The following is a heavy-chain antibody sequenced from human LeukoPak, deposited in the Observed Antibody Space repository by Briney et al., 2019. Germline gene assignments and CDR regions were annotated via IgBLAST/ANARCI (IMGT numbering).Heavy chain of an antibody. J-gene: IGHJ6*02. CDR1: GFTFDDYA. CDR3: AKATGDRPYYYYYGMDV. CDR2: ISWNSGSI. D-gene: IGHD7-27*01. Sequence: GGSLRLSCAASGFTFDDYAMHWVRQAPGKGLEWVSGISWNSGSIGYADSVKGRFTISRDNAKNSLYLQMNSLRAEDTALYYCAKATGDRPYYYYYGMDVWGQGTTVTVSS. V-gene: IGHV3-9*01.